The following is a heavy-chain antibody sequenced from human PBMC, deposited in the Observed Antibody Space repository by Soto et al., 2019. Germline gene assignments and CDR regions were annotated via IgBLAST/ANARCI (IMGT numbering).Heavy chain of an antibody. CDR1: GYTFTSYG. CDR2: ISAYNGNT. Sequence: ASVKVSCKASGYTFTSYGISWVRQAPGQGLEWMGWISAYNGNTNYAQKLQGRVTMTTDTSTSTAYTELRSLRSDDTAVYYCARDTFSVAGLFDYWGQGTLVTVSS. D-gene: IGHD6-19*01. V-gene: IGHV1-18*01. J-gene: IGHJ4*02. CDR3: ARDTFSVAGLFDY.